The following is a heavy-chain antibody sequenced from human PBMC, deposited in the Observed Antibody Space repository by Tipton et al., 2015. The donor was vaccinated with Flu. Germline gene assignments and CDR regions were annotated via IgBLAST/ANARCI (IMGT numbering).Heavy chain of an antibody. J-gene: IGHJ6*03. V-gene: IGHV1-24*01. D-gene: IGHD4-11*01. Sequence: QLVQSGAEVKKPGASVKVSCKVSGYTLTELSMHWVRQAPGKGLEWMGGFDPEDGETIYAQKFQGRVTMTEDTSTDTAYMELSSLRSEDTAVYYCATGVDAGDSNQPDMDVWGKGTTVTVSS. CDR3: ATGVDAGDSNQPDMDV. CDR1: GYTLTELS. CDR2: FDPEDGET.